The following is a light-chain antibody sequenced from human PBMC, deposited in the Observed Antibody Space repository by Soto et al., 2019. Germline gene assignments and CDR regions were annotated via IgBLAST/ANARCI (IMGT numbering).Light chain of an antibody. CDR3: QQRSNWPRT. CDR2: DAS. V-gene: IGKV3-11*01. Sequence: EIVLTQSPASLSVSLGERATLSCRASQSVSSYLDWYQHKPGKAPRLLIYDASNRATGIPARFSGSGSGTDFTLTISSLQPEDLAVYYCQQRSNWPRTFGQGTKVDIK. J-gene: IGKJ1*01. CDR1: QSVSSY.